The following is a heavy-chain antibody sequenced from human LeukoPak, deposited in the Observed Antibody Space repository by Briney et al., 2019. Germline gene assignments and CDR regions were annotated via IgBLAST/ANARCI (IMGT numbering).Heavy chain of an antibody. CDR2: ITGSGGNT. CDR1: GFTLSSYA. CDR3: ARRPLGYWYFDH. V-gene: IGHV3-23*01. J-gene: IGHJ2*01. D-gene: IGHD3-3*02. Sequence: GGSLRLSCDASGFTLSSYAVSWVRQAPGKGLEWVSAITGSGGNTYYAASVKGRFTISRDNSKNALYVQMNSLRAEDTAVYYCARRPLGYWYFDHWGHGTPVSVSS.